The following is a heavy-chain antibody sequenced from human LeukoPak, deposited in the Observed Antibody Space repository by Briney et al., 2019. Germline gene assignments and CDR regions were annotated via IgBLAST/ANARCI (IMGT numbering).Heavy chain of an antibody. V-gene: IGHV3-7*03. Sequence: GGSLRLSCVASGFTFSNYWMSWVRQAPGKGLEWLANIKQDGSEKFYVDSAKGRFTISRDNAKNSLYLQLNSLRVEDTAVYYCARPRIVGDPAFDYWGQGTLVTVSS. CDR3: ARPRIVGDPAFDY. CDR1: GFTFSNYW. J-gene: IGHJ4*02. D-gene: IGHD1-26*01. CDR2: IKQDGSEK.